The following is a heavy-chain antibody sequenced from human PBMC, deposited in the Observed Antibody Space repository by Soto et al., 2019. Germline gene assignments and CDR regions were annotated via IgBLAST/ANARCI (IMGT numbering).Heavy chain of an antibody. D-gene: IGHD5-12*01. Sequence: GASVKVSCKASGGTFSSYAISWVRQAPGQGLEWMGGIIPIFGTANYAQKFQGRVTITADKSTGTAYMELSSLRSGDTAVYYCARGPRDIVATMGWFDPWGQGTLVTVSS. CDR2: IIPIFGTA. V-gene: IGHV1-69*06. CDR3: ARGPRDIVATMGWFDP. CDR1: GGTFSSYA. J-gene: IGHJ5*02.